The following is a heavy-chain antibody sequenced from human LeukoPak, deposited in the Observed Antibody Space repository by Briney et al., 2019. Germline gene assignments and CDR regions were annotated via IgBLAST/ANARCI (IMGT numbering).Heavy chain of an antibody. CDR2: ISSSSSTI. J-gene: IGHJ3*02. Sequence: GGSLRLSCAASGFTFSSYSMNWVRQAPGKGLEWVSYISSSSSTIYYADSVKGRFTISRDNAENSLYLQMNSLRAEDTAVYYCARDPYDSSGPDAFDIWGQGTMVTVSS. CDR1: GFTFSSYS. CDR3: ARDPYDSSGPDAFDI. V-gene: IGHV3-48*01. D-gene: IGHD3-22*01.